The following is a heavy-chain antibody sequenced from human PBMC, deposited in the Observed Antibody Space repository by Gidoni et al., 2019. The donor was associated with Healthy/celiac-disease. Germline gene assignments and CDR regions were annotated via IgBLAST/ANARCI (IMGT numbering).Heavy chain of an antibody. CDR1: GFTFSSYG. J-gene: IGHJ6*02. CDR3: AREIGYSYGYFSYYGMDV. Sequence: QVQLVESGGGVVQPGRSLRLSCAASGFTFSSYGPHWVRQAPGKGLEWVAVIWYDGSNKYYADSVKGRFTISRDNSKNTLYLQMNSLRAEDTAVYYCAREIGYSYGYFSYYGMDVWGQGTTVTVSS. V-gene: IGHV3-33*01. CDR2: IWYDGSNK. D-gene: IGHD5-18*01.